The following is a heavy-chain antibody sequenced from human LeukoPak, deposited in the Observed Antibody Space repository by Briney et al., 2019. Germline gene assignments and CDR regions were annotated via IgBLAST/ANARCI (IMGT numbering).Heavy chain of an antibody. D-gene: IGHD2-2*01. CDR1: GGSNSSGGYY. CDR3: ARDRYCSSISCQTGWFDP. Sequence: PSETLSLTCTVSGGSNSSGGYYWSWIRQPAGKGLEWIGRIYTSGSTNYDPSLTSRVTLSVDTSKNQFSLKLSSVTAADTAVYYCARDRYCSSISCQTGWFDPWGQGTLVTVSS. V-gene: IGHV4-61*02. CDR2: IYTSGST. J-gene: IGHJ5*02.